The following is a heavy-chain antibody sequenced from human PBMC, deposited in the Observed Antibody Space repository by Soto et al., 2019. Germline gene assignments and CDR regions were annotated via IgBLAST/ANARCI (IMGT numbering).Heavy chain of an antibody. J-gene: IGHJ4*02. D-gene: IGHD3-9*01. V-gene: IGHV3-33*08. Sequence: QVQLVESGGGVVQPGGSLRLSCAASGFTFSYYGFHWVRQAPGKGLEWVAVMHTGGNGKYYVDSVKDRFTVSRDDSRNMVYLEMSGLRAEDTAEYFCARDADTTGHYSHFDLWGRGALVAVS. CDR2: MHTGGNGK. CDR1: GFTFSYYG. CDR3: ARDADTTGHYSHFDL.